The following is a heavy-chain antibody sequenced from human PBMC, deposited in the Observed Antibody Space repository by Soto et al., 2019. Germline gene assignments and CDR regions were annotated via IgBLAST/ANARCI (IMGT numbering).Heavy chain of an antibody. J-gene: IGHJ6*02. Sequence: GGSLRLSCAASGFTFSSYGMHWVRQAPGKGLEWVAVIWYDGSNKYYADSVKGRFTISRDNSKNTLYLQMNSLRAEDTAVYYCARTSGYRTYYYYGMDVWGQGTTVTVSS. V-gene: IGHV3-33*01. CDR2: IWYDGSNK. CDR3: ARTSGYRTYYYYGMDV. CDR1: GFTFSSYG. D-gene: IGHD3-9*01.